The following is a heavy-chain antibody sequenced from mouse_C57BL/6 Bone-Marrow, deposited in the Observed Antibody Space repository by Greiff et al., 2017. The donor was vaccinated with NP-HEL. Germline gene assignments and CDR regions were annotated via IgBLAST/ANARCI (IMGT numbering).Heavy chain of an antibody. D-gene: IGHD2-3*01. J-gene: IGHJ1*03. Sequence: EVKLMDSGGGLVQSGRSLRLSCATSGFTFSDFYMEWVRQAPGKGLEWIAASRNKANDYTTEYSASVKGRFIVSRDTSQSILYLQMNALRAEDTAIYYCARDAFDGYYEDWYFDVWGTGTTVTVSS. CDR3: ARDAFDGYYEDWYFDV. CDR2: SRNKANDYTT. V-gene: IGHV7-1*01. CDR1: GFTFSDFY.